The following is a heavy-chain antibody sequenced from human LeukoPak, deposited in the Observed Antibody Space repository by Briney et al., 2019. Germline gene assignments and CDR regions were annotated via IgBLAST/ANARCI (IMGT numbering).Heavy chain of an antibody. CDR2: ISYDGSNK. J-gene: IGHJ4*02. V-gene: IGHV3-30*03. Sequence: GRSLRLSCAASGFTFSTYGMHWVRQAPGKGLEWVAVISYDGSNKYYADSVKGRFTISRDNSKNTLYLQMNSLRAEDTAVYYCATDLTGPEDYWGQGTLVTVSS. CDR1: GFTFSTYG. CDR3: ATDLTGPEDY.